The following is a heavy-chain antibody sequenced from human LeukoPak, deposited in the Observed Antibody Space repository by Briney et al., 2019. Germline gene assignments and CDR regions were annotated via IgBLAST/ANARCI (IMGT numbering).Heavy chain of an antibody. Sequence: GGSMRLSCAASGFAFSNFAMSWVRQAPGKGLEWVSAMSGSGDGTYYADSVKGRFTISRDNSKNTLYLQMNSLRAEDTAVYYCAKMMGQRLYDYCMDVWGKGTTITVSS. CDR3: AKMMGQRLYDYCMDV. V-gene: IGHV3-23*01. CDR2: MSGSGDGT. CDR1: GFAFSNFA. D-gene: IGHD3-16*01. J-gene: IGHJ6*03.